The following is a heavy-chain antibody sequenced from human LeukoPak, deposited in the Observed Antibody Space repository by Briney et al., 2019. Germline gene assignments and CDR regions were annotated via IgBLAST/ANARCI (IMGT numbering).Heavy chain of an antibody. Sequence: GESLKISCKGSGYSFTSYWIGWVRQMPGKGLEWMGIIYPGDSDTRYSPSFQCQVTISADKSISTAYLQWSSLKASDTAMYYCASAYCSGGSCYSGFDYWGQGTLVTVSS. CDR2: IYPGDSDT. D-gene: IGHD2-15*01. CDR1: GYSFTSYW. V-gene: IGHV5-51*01. CDR3: ASAYCSGGSCYSGFDY. J-gene: IGHJ4*02.